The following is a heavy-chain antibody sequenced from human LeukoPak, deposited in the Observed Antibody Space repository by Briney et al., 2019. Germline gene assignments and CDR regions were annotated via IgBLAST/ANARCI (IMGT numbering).Heavy chain of an antibody. CDR2: IYYSGST. J-gene: IGHJ3*02. Sequence: PSETLSLTCTVSGGSISSYYWSWLRQPPGKGLEWIGYIYYSGSTNYNPSLRSRVTISVDTSKNQFSLKLSSVTAADTAVYYCARGDSSGYYYLVAFDIWGQGTMVTVSS. CDR3: ARGDSSGYYYLVAFDI. V-gene: IGHV4-59*01. D-gene: IGHD3-22*01. CDR1: GGSISSYY.